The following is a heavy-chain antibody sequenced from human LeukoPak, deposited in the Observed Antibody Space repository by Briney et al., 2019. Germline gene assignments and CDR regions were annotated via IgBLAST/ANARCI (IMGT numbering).Heavy chain of an antibody. CDR3: ALYSSSSDY. CDR2: IYDSGST. V-gene: IGHV4-59*01. CDR1: GGPTSNYY. D-gene: IGHD6-6*01. J-gene: IGHJ4*02. Sequence: SETLSLTCTVSGGPTSNYYWSWIRQPPGKGLEWIGFIYDSGSTYYNPSLKSRVTIPVDTSKNQFSLKLSSVTAADTAMYYCALYSSSSDYWGQGTLVTVSS.